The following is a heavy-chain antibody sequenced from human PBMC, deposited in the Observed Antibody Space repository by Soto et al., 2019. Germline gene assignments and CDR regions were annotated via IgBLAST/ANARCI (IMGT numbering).Heavy chain of an antibody. J-gene: IGHJ3*02. D-gene: IGHD3-22*01. CDR3: ARGDYYDSSGYYFDYAFDI. V-gene: IGHV1-46*01. CDR2: INPSGGST. CDR1: GYTFTSYD. Sequence: AAVTVSCKASGYTFTSYDMPWVRQAPGQGLEWMGIINPSGGSTSYAQKFQGRVTMTRDTSTSTVYMELSSLRSEDTAVYYCARGDYYDSSGYYFDYAFDIWGQGTMVTVSS.